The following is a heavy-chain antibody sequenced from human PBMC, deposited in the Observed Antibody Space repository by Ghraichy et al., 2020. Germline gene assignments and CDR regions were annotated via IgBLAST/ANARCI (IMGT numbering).Heavy chain of an antibody. Sequence: SETLSLTCSVSGEPEINGYYWTWIRQPAGRGLEWLGRIYMSGSTDYNSTLGGRISMSFDTPKRQVSLQLTSVTAADTAIYYCARQRYCSGGICSTVAFWFDLWGQGTLVTVSS. V-gene: IGHV4-4*07. CDR2: IYMSGST. D-gene: IGHD2-8*02. J-gene: IGHJ5*02. CDR1: GEPEINGYY. CDR3: ARQRYCSGGICSTVAFWFDL.